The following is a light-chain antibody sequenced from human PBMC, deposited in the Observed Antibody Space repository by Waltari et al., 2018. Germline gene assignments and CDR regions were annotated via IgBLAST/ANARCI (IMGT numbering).Light chain of an antibody. J-gene: IGLJ3*02. V-gene: IGLV2-23*02. CDR3: CSYAGSSTLV. Sequence: QSALTQPASVSGSPGQSITISCTGTNSDVGSYNLVSWYRQHPGKAPKLMIYEVNKRPSGVSNRFSGSKSGNTASLTISGLQAEDEADYYCCSYAGSSTLVFRGGTKLTVL. CDR1: NSDVGSYNL. CDR2: EVN.